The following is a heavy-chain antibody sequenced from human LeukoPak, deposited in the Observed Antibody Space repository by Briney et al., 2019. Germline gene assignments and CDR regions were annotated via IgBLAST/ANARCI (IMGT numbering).Heavy chain of an antibody. J-gene: IGHJ4*02. V-gene: IGHV4-59*01. Sequence: PSEALSLTCTVSGVSISSYYWSWIRQPPGKGLEWIGYIYYSGSTNYNPSLKSRVTISVDTSKNQFSLKLSSVTAADTAVYYCARGGDSSGYYYPVFDYWGQGTLVTVSS. D-gene: IGHD3-22*01. CDR2: IYYSGST. CDR1: GVSISSYY. CDR3: ARGGDSSGYYYPVFDY.